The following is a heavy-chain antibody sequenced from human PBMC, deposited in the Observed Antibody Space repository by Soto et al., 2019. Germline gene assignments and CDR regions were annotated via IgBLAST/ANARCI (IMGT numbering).Heavy chain of an antibody. CDR1: GGSFSGYY. CDR3: ARGYRAPFDY. CDR2: INHSGST. J-gene: IGHJ4*02. Sequence: QVQLQQWGAGLLKPSETLSLTCAVYGGSFSGYYWSWIRQPPGKGLEWIGEINHSGSTNYNPSLKSRVTISVDTSKNQFSLKLSSVTAADTAVYYCARGYRAPFDYWGQGTLVTVSS. V-gene: IGHV4-34*01.